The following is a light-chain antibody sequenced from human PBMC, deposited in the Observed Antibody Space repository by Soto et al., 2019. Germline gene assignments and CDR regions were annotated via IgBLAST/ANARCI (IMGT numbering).Light chain of an antibody. Sequence: QPVLTQPPSASGTPGQRVTISCSGSRSNIGSNYVFWYQQLPGTAPKLLLYRNNQRPSGVPDRFSDSKSGTSASLAISGLRSEDEAHYYCAAWDDSLRGRVFGGGTKLTVL. V-gene: IGLV1-47*01. CDR1: RSNIGSNY. J-gene: IGLJ3*02. CDR3: AAWDDSLRGRV. CDR2: RNN.